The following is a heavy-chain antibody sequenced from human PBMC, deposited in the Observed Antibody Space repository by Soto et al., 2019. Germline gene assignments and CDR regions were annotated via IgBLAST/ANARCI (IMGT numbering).Heavy chain of an antibody. Sequence: GSLRLSCTPSGFSDNSFDIHWVRQAPGKGLEWVAFMSYGGDSASYADSVRGRFTVSREDTTIYLQMNSLTPEDTAFYFCARGGSRYIRGSSTYCLDHWGQGTLVTVSS. CDR3: ARGGSRYIRGSSTYCLDH. CDR1: GFSDNSFD. J-gene: IGHJ5*02. CDR2: MSYGGDSA. D-gene: IGHD3-10*01. V-gene: IGHV3-30*02.